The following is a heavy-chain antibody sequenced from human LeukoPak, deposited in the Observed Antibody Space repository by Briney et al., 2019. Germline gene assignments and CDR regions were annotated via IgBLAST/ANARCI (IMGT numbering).Heavy chain of an antibody. D-gene: IGHD6-13*01. Sequence: GGSLRLSCAASGFTFSSYAMSWVRQAPGKGLEWVSAISGSGGSSTYYADSVKGRFTISRDNSKNTLYLQMNSLRAEDTAVYYCANSAAVGTFYWGQGTLVTVSS. CDR3: ANSAAVGTFY. V-gene: IGHV3-23*01. CDR2: ISGSGGSST. CDR1: GFTFSSYA. J-gene: IGHJ4*02.